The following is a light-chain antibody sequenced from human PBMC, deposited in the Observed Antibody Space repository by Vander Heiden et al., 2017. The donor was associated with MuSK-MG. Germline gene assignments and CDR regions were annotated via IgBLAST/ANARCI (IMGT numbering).Light chain of an antibody. J-gene: IGKJ1*01. CDR3: QQYGSSPRT. CDR1: QSVSSNY. V-gene: IGKV3-20*01. Sequence: EIVLTQSPGTLSLSPGERASLSCRASQSVSSNYLAWYQQKPGQAPRLLIYGASSRATGIPDRFSGSGSGTDFTLTISRLEPEDFVVYYCQQYGSSPRTFGLGTKVEIK. CDR2: GAS.